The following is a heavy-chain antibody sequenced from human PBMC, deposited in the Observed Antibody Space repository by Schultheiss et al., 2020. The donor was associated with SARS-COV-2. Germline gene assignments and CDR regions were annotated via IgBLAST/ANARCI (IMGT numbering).Heavy chain of an antibody. CDR3: ARPGVVVRGPRGDYHYGMDV. V-gene: IGHV1-18*01. CDR1: GYTFTSYG. CDR2: ISAYNGNT. J-gene: IGHJ6*02. D-gene: IGHD3-10*01. Sequence: ASVKVSCKASGYTFTSYGISWVRQAPGQGLEWMGWISAYNGNTNYAQKLQGRVTITRNTSISTSYLELSSLRSEDTAVYYCARPGVVVRGPRGDYHYGMDVWGQGTTVTVSS.